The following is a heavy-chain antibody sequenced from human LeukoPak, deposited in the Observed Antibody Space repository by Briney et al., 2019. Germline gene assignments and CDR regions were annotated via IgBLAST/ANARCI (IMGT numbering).Heavy chain of an antibody. V-gene: IGHV4-34*01. D-gene: IGHD4-17*01. CDR3: ARGQGTVTTH. CDR2: INHSGST. J-gene: IGHJ4*02. CDR1: GGSFSGYY. Sequence: PSETLSLTCAVYGGSFSGYYWSWIRQPPGKGLEWIGEINHSGSTNYNPSLMSRVTISLDTSKNHFSLNLSSVTAADTAVYYCARGQGTVTTHWGQGTLVTVSS.